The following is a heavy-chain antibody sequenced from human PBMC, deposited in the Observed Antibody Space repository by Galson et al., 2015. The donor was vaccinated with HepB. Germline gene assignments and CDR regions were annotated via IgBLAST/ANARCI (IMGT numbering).Heavy chain of an antibody. CDR3: ARVETHNYGDLYYYYYYGMDV. D-gene: IGHD4-17*01. V-gene: IGHV3-48*02. CDR2: ISSSSSTI. J-gene: IGHJ6*02. CDR1: GFTFSSYS. Sequence: SLRLSCAASGFTFSSYSMNWVRQAPGKGLEWVSYISSSSSTIYYADSVKGRFTISRDNAKNSLYLQMNSLRDEDTAVYYCARVETHNYGDLYYYYYYGMDVWGQGTTVTVSS.